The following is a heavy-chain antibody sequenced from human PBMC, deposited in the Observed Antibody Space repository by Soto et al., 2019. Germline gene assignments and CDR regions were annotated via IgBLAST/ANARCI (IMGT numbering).Heavy chain of an antibody. Sequence: EVQLLESGGGLVQPGGSLRLSCAASGFTFSSYAMRWVRQAPVKGLEWVSAISGSGGSTYYADYVKGRLTISRYNSKNTLYLQMNSLRAEDTALYYCARRGSGRYYEYWGQRTRVTVSS. J-gene: IGHJ4*02. V-gene: IGHV3-23*01. CDR3: ARRGSGRYYEY. D-gene: IGHD6-19*01. CDR1: GFTFSSYA. CDR2: ISGSGGST.